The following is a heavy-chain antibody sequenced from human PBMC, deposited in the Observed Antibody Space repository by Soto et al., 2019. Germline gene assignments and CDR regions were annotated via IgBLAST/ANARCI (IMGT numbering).Heavy chain of an antibody. CDR3: ARDQGEWLDNFDY. Sequence: QVQLVQSGAEVKKPGASVKVAFKAYGYTFTRSGISWVRRARGRGLEWMGWISAYNGNTNYAQKLQGRVTMTTDTSTSTAYMELRSLRSDVTAVYYCARDQGEWLDNFDYWGQGTLVTVSS. CDR2: ISAYNGNT. V-gene: IGHV1-18*01. D-gene: IGHD6-19*01. CDR1: GYTFTRSG. J-gene: IGHJ4*02.